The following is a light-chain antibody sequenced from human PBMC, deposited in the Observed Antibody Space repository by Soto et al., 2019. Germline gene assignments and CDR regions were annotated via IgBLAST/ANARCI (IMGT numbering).Light chain of an antibody. J-gene: IGKJ1*01. CDR2: DAS. CDR3: QQYKIWPPT. CDR1: QSVSYK. V-gene: IGKV3-15*01. Sequence: EIVMTQSPATLSVSPGERATLSCRASQSVSYKLAWYQQKPGQAPRLLIYDASTRATGIPTRFSGSGSGTEFTLTISTLQAEDFAGYLCQQYKIWPPTFGKGTKVEIK.